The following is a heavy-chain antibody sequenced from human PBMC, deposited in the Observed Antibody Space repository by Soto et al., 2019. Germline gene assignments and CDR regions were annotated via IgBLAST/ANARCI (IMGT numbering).Heavy chain of an antibody. J-gene: IGHJ5*02. CDR1: GFSFRKFW. CDR3: ARVLLYSASGRGWFDP. CDR2: IKQDGSQK. V-gene: IGHV3-7*03. Sequence: LRLSCAASGFSFRKFWMSWVRQAPGKGLEWVANIKQDGSQKYYVDSVKGRFTISRDNAKNSLYLQMNSLTADDTAVYYCARVLLYSASGRGWFDPWGQGTRVTVSS. D-gene: IGHD2-2*02.